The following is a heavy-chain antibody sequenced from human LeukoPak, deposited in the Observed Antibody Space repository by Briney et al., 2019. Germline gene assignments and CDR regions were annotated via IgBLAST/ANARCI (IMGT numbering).Heavy chain of an antibody. V-gene: IGHV3-48*04. CDR3: ARVSGRSVGAFDI. CDR1: GFTFSSYS. J-gene: IGHJ3*02. D-gene: IGHD3-10*01. CDR2: ISSSSSTI. Sequence: GGSLRLSCAASGFTFSSYSMNWVRQAPGKGLEWVSYISSSSSTIYYADSVKGRFTISRDNAKNSLYLQMNSLRAEDTAVYYCARVSGRSVGAFDIWGQGTMVTVSS.